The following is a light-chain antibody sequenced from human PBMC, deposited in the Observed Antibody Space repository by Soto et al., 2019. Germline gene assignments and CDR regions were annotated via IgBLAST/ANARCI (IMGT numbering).Light chain of an antibody. V-gene: IGKV1-5*03. CDR3: HQYLTYPWT. J-gene: IGKJ1*01. CDR1: QTISTL. Sequence: EIQMTQSPSTLSAAVGDRVTITCRASQTISTLLAWYQQRPGKAPNLLIYKASSLESGVPSRFSGSGSGTEFTLTLSSLQPDDFATYFCHQYLTYPWTFGQGTKVEVK. CDR2: KAS.